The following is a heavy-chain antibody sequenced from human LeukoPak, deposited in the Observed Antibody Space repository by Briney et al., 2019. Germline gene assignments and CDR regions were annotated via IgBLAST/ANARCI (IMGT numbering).Heavy chain of an antibody. CDR2: IYHSGST. D-gene: IGHD6-13*01. J-gene: IGHJ4*02. CDR3: ARGTGYSSSWYYFDY. V-gene: IGHV4-30-2*01. CDR1: GGSISSGGYY. Sequence: SQTLSLTCTVSGGSISSGGYYWSWIRQPPGKGLEWIGYIYHSGSTYYNASLKSRVTISIDRSKNQFSLKLSSVTAADTAVYYCARGTGYSSSWYYFDYWGQGTLVTVSS.